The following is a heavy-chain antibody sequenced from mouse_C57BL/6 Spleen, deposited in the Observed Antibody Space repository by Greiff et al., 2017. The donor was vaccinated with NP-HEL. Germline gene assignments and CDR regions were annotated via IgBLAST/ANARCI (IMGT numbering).Heavy chain of an antibody. CDR3: ARDYYFDY. J-gene: IGHJ2*01. V-gene: IGHV1-85*01. CDR2: IYPRDGST. Sequence: VKLQESGPELVKPGASVKLSCKASGYTFTSYDINWVKQRPGQGLEWIGWIYPRDGSTKYNEKFKGKATLTVDTSSSTAYMELHSLTSEDSAVYFCARDYYFDYWGQGTTLTVSS. CDR1: GYTFTSYD.